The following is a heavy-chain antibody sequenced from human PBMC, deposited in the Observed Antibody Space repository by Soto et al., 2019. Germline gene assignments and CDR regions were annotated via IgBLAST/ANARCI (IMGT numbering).Heavy chain of an antibody. Sequence: SVKVSCKASGFTFTSSSLQWVRQARGQRLEWIGWIVVGSGNTNYAQKFQERVTITRDMSTSTAYMELSSLRSEDTAVYYCAADPTYYYDSSGYYQGPNWGQGTLVTVSS. J-gene: IGHJ4*02. D-gene: IGHD3-22*01. V-gene: IGHV1-58*01. CDR1: GFTFTSSS. CDR2: IVVGSGNT. CDR3: AADPTYYYDSSGYYQGPN.